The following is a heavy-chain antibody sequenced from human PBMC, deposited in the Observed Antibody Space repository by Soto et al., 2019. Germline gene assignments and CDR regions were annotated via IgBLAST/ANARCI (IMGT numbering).Heavy chain of an antibody. CDR1: GFTVSSNY. CDR3: ASEPLYTMVRGVIITWYYGMDV. CDR2: IYSGGST. D-gene: IGHD3-10*01. V-gene: IGHV3-53*01. J-gene: IGHJ6*02. Sequence: EVQLVESGGGLIQPGGSLRLSCAASGFTVSSNYMSWVRQAPGKGLEWVSVIYSGGSTYYADSVKGRFTISRDNSKNTLYLQMNSLRAEDTAVYYCASEPLYTMVRGVIITWYYGMDVWGQGTTVTVSS.